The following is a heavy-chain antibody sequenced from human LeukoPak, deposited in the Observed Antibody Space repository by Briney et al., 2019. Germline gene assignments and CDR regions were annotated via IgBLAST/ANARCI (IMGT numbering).Heavy chain of an antibody. D-gene: IGHD3-22*01. CDR3: ARGPYDSSGLDY. Sequence: SETLSLTCAVYGGSFSGYYWTWIRQPPGKGLEWIGEINHSGSTNYNPSLKSRVTISVDTSKNQFSLKLSSVTAADTAVYYCARGPYDSSGLDYWGQGTLVTVSS. V-gene: IGHV4-34*01. CDR2: INHSGST. CDR1: GGSFSGYY. J-gene: IGHJ4*02.